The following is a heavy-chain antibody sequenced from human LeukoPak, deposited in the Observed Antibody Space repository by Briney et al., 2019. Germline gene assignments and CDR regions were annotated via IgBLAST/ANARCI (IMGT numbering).Heavy chain of an antibody. D-gene: IGHD6-19*01. CDR1: GFTFSSYA. J-gene: IGHJ3*02. CDR2: ISSNGGST. CDR3: ARGASVVAGSDNALDI. V-gene: IGHV3-64*01. Sequence: GGSLRLSCAASGFTFSSYAMHWVRQAPGKGLEYVSAISSNGGSTYYANSVKGRFTISRDNSKNTLYLQMGSLRAEDTAVYYCARGASVVAGSDNALDIWGQGTMVTVSS.